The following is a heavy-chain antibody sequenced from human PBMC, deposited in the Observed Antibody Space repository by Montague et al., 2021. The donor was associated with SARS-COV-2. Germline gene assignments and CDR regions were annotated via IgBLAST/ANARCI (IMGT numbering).Heavy chain of an antibody. CDR1: GGSVSSSPHY. CDR2: ISYSGRT. V-gene: IGHV4-39*01. CDR3: ASSYYYGSGTYVYNYYMDV. Sequence: SETLSLTCTVSGGSVSSSPHYWGWIRQPPGRGLEWVGSISYSGRTXFRPSLKSRLTISVDSSENQFSLRLSSVTAADTAVYYCASSYYYGSGTYVYNYYMDVWGKGTTVTVPS. J-gene: IGHJ6*03. D-gene: IGHD3-10*01.